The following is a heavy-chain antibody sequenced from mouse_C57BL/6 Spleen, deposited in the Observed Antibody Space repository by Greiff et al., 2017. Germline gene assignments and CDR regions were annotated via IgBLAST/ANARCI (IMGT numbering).Heavy chain of an antibody. CDR3: ARLVITTVVADAMDY. V-gene: IGHV5-17*01. D-gene: IGHD1-1*01. Sequence: EVQVVESGGGLVKPGGSLKLSCAASGFTFSDYGMHWVRQAPEKGLEWVAYISSGSSTIYYADTVKGRFTISRDNAKNTLFLQMTSLRSEDTAMYYCARLVITTVVADAMDYWGQGTSVTVSS. CDR1: GFTFSDYG. CDR2: ISSGSSTI. J-gene: IGHJ4*01.